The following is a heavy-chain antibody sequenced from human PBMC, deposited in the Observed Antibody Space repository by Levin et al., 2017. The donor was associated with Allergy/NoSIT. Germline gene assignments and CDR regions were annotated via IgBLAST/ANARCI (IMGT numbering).Heavy chain of an antibody. CDR2: ISYDGSNK. J-gene: IGHJ4*02. D-gene: IGHD1-26*01. CDR3: AKEARGDIVGATWWYFDY. V-gene: IGHV3-30*18. CDR1: GFTFSSYG. Sequence: PGGSLRLSCAASGFTFSSYGMHWVRQAPGKGLEWVAVISYDGSNKYYADSVKGRFTISRDNSKNTLYLQMNSLRAEDTAVYYCAKEARGDIVGATWWYFDYWGQGTLVTVAS.